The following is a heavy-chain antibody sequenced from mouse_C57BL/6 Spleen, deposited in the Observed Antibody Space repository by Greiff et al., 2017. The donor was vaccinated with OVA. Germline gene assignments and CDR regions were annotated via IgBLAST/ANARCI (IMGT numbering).Heavy chain of an antibody. D-gene: IGHD4-1*01. CDR2: IDPSDSDT. CDR1: GYTFTSYW. Sequence: VQLQQPGAELVRPGSSVKLSCKASGYTFTSYWMHWVKQRPIQGLEWIGNIDPSDSDTHSNQKFKDKATLTVDKSSSTAYMQLSSLTSEDSAVDYCARWVGRRNYARDDWGQGTSVTVSS. V-gene: IGHV1-52*01. J-gene: IGHJ4*01. CDR3: ARWVGRRNYARDD.